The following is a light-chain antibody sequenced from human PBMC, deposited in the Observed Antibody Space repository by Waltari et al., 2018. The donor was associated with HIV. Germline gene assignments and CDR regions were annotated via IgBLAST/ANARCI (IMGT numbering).Light chain of an antibody. V-gene: IGKV4-1*01. CDR3: QQYYSTPLT. CDR1: QSVLYSSNNKNY. Sequence: DIVMTQSPASLAVSLGEGATITCKSSQSVLYSSNNKNYLAWYQQKPGQPPKLLIYWASTRESGVPDRFSGSGSGTDFTLTISSLQAEDVAVYYCQQYYSTPLTFGGGTKVEIK. J-gene: IGKJ4*01. CDR2: WAS.